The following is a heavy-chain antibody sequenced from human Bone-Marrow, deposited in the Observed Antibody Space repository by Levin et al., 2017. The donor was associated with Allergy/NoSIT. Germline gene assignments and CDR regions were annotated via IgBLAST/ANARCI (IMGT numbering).Heavy chain of an antibody. CDR3: ARQVLSSRRFDP. Sequence: SQTLSLTCSVSGDFISSSYYWTWIRQPPGKGLEWIGYIYNSGSTNYSPSLRSRVTISLDTSKNQFSLDLNSVTAADTAVYYCARQVLSSRRFDPWGQGTLVTVSS. CDR2: IYNSGST. CDR1: GDFISSSYY. D-gene: IGHD2-2*01. V-gene: IGHV4-61*01. J-gene: IGHJ5*02.